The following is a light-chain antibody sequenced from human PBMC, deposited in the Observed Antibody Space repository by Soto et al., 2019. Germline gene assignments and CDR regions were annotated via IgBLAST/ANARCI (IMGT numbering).Light chain of an antibody. J-gene: IGLJ1*01. V-gene: IGLV2-14*01. Sequence: QSVLTQPASVSGSPGQSIAICCTGTSGDVGAYDYVSWYQHHPDKAPKLMIYEVSNRPSGVSDRFSGSKSVYTATLTISGLQSEDQADYYCASHTTSDTRVFGTGTKVTAL. CDR1: SGDVGAYDY. CDR3: ASHTTSDTRV. CDR2: EVS.